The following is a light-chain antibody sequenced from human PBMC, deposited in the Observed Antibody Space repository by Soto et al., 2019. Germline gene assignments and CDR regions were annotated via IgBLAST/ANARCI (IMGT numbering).Light chain of an antibody. CDR1: EGIGID. CDR2: GAS. CDR3: LQDRNYPRT. Sequence: AIQMTQSPSSLSASVGARVTITCRASEGIGIDLGWYQQKPGKAPTLLIYGASNLQSGVPSRFSGSGSGTDFTLTISSLQPEDFATYYCLQDRNYPRTFGQGTKVEIK. J-gene: IGKJ1*01. V-gene: IGKV1-6*01.